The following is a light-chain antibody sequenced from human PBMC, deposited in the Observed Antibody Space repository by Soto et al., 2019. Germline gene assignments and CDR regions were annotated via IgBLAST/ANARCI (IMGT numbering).Light chain of an antibody. CDR3: QQYNNWIT. J-gene: IGKJ5*01. V-gene: IGKV3-15*01. CDR1: QSVSSN. CDR2: GAS. Sequence: EIALTQSPATLSVSPGERAALSCRASQSVSSNLAWHQQKPGQAPRLLIYGASTRATGIPARFSGSGSGTEFTLTISSLQSEDFAVYYCQQYNNWITFGQGTRLEIK.